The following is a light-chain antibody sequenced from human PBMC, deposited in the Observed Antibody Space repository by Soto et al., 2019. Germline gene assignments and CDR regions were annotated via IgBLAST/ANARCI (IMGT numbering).Light chain of an antibody. Sequence: EIVLTQSPGTLSLSPGERATLSCRASQSVSSNYLAWYRRKPGQAPRLLIYGASYRATDIPGRFSGSGSGTDCTLTIIRLEPEDFAVYYCQQYGSSPPTFGPGTRVEIK. CDR3: QQYGSSPPT. CDR2: GAS. V-gene: IGKV3-20*01. CDR1: QSVSSNY. J-gene: IGKJ1*01.